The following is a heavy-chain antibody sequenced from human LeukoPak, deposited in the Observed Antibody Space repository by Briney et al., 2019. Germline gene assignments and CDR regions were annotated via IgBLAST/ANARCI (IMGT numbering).Heavy chain of an antibody. V-gene: IGHV3-48*03. Sequence: GGSLRLSCAASGSTFSSYEMNWVRQAPGKGLEWVSYISSSGSTIYYADSVKGRFTISRDNAKNSLYLQMNSLRAEDTAVYYCARNYPRGPVDYWGQGTLVTVSS. CDR3: ARNYPRGPVDY. CDR1: GSTFSSYE. CDR2: ISSSGSTI. J-gene: IGHJ4*02. D-gene: IGHD1-7*01.